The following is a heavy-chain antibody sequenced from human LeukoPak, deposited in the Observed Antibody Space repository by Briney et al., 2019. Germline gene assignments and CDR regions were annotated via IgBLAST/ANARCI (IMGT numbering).Heavy chain of an antibody. CDR2: VNPNSGGT. V-gene: IGHV1-2*02. CDR3: ASGHCSVPPGYCSGGSCCPFDY. CDR1: GYTFTGYY. Sequence: GASVKVSCKASGYTFTGYYMHWVRQAPGQGLEWMGWVNPNSGGTNYAQKFQGRVTMTRDTSISTAYMELSRLRSDDTAVYYCASGHCSVPPGYCSGGSCCPFDYWGQGTLVTVSS. D-gene: IGHD2-15*01. J-gene: IGHJ4*02.